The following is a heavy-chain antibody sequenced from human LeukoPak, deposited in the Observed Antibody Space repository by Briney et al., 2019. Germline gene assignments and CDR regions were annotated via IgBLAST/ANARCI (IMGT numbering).Heavy chain of an antibody. D-gene: IGHD6-19*01. V-gene: IGHV4-39*01. CDR2: VYYTVNT. Sequence: SETLSLTCAVSGDSISYHNYYWDWIRQPPGKGLEWIGTVYYTVNTYYNPSLKSRVAISVDTSKNQFSLQLTSMTAADTAVYYCARLRAMAGHRGGFDFWGRGTMVTVSS. J-gene: IGHJ3*01. CDR3: ARLRAMAGHRGGFDF. CDR1: GDSISYHNYY.